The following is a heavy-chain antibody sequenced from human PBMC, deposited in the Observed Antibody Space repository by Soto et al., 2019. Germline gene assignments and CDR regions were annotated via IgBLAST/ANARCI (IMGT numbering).Heavy chain of an antibody. CDR2: ISGSGGST. J-gene: IGHJ4*02. D-gene: IGHD3-22*01. V-gene: IGHV3-23*01. CDR3: AKAQGYYYDSSGYFDY. CDR1: GFTFSSYA. Sequence: LRLSCAASGFTFSSYAMSWVRQAPGKGLEWVSAISGSGGSTYYADSVKGRFTISRDNSKNTLYLQMNSLRAEDTAVYYCAKAQGYYYDSSGYFDYWGQGTLVTVSS.